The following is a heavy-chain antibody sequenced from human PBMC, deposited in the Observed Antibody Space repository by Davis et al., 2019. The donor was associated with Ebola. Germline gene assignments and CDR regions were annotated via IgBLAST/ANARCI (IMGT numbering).Heavy chain of an antibody. D-gene: IGHD3-9*01. CDR1: GFTFDDYP. CDR3: PRATPGLYDVFTCYQGRFDT. J-gene: IGHJ1*01. Sequence: GGSLRLSCTASGFTFDDYPMHWVRQRPGKGLEWVSGISWNSGTMVYADSVRGRFTISSDNAKNSLYRQMTSLIPEDTALYYCPRATPGLYDVFTCYQGRFDTWGHGTPVTVSS. V-gene: IGHV3-9*01. CDR2: ISWNSGTM.